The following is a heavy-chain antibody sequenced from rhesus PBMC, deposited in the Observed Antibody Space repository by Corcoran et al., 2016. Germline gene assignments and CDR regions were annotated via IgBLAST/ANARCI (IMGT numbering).Heavy chain of an antibody. V-gene: IGHV4-99*02. CDR1: GYSISSGYS. Sequence: QVQLQESGPGLVKPSETLSLTCAVSGYSISSGYSWGWVRQPPGQGREYIGYITGSSGRAYYNPSLKSRVAISQDTSKSQFSLKLTSVTAADTAVYYCVRELNHDSTYYYFDFWGQGVLVTVSS. CDR3: VRELNHDSTYYYFDF. J-gene: IGHJ4*01. D-gene: IGHD4-29*01. CDR2: ITGSSGRA.